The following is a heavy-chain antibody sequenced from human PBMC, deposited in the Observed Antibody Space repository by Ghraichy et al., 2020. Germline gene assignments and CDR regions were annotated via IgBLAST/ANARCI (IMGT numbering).Heavy chain of an antibody. CDR3: AKDLGGVAGICFNY. V-gene: IGHV3-23*01. Sequence: GGSLRLSCAASGFTFSNYAMSWVRQAPGKGLEWVSGISGSGGSTFYADSVKGRFTISRDNSKSTLYLQMNSLRAEDTAVYYCAKDLGGVAGICFNYWGQGTLVTVSS. J-gene: IGHJ4*02. D-gene: IGHD6-19*01. CDR2: ISGSGGST. CDR1: GFTFSNYA.